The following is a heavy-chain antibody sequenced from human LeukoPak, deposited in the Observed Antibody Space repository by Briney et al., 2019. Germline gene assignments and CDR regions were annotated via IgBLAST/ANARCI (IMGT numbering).Heavy chain of an antibody. CDR2: IRYDGSNK. D-gene: IGHD2-8*02. CDR1: GFTFSNYG. CDR3: AKDTDNYYYYYMDV. V-gene: IGHV3-30*02. Sequence: GGSLRLSCAASGFTFSNYGMHWVRQAPGKGLEWVAFIRYDGSNKYYADSVKGRFSISRDNSKNTLYLQMNSLRAEDTAVYYCAKDTDNYYYYYMDVWRKGTTVTISS. J-gene: IGHJ6*03.